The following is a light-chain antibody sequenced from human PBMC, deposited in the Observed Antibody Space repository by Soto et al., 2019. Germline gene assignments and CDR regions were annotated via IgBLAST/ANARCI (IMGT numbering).Light chain of an antibody. J-gene: IGKJ2*01. Sequence: ETVLTQSPGTLSLSPGDRATLSCRASQSISSTHLAWYQQTSGQAPRLLIYGASSRATGIPDRFSGSGSGTDFTLTITRLEPEDFAVYYCHQYARSDMDTFGQGTKLEIK. CDR2: GAS. CDR1: QSISSTH. CDR3: HQYARSDMDT. V-gene: IGKV3-20*01.